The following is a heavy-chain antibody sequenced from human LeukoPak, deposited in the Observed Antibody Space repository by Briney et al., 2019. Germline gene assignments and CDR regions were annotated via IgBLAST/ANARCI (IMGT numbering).Heavy chain of an antibody. V-gene: IGHV3-23*01. Sequence: GSLRLSCAASGFTFSSYSMNWVRQAPGKGLEWVSAISGSGGSTYYADSVKGRFTISRDNSKNTLYLQMNSLRAEDTAVYYCAKVIDDFYGMDVWGQGTTVTVSS. D-gene: IGHD3-3*01. J-gene: IGHJ6*02. CDR2: ISGSGGST. CDR3: AKVIDDFYGMDV. CDR1: GFTFSSYS.